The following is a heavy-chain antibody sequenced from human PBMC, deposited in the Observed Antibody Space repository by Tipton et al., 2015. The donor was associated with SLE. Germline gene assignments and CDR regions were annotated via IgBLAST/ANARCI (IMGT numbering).Heavy chain of an antibody. V-gene: IGHV4-39*07. J-gene: IGHJ5*01. CDR1: GDSVSSSDYY. D-gene: IGHD6-19*01. CDR3: ATLSSSGWRPYNWFDS. Sequence: PGLVKPSETLSLTCTVSGDSVSSSDYYWGWIRQTPGEGLEWIGSVYYTGITNSNPSLKSRVTISVDTFKNQFSLKLTSVTAADTALYYCATLSSSGWRPYNWFDSWGQGTLVTVSS. CDR2: VYYTGIT.